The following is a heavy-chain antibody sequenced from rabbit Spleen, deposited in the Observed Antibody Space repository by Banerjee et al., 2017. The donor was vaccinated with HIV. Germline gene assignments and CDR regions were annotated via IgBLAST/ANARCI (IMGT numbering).Heavy chain of an antibody. V-gene: IGHV1S40*01. J-gene: IGHJ3*01. Sequence: QSLEESGGDLVKPGASLTLTCTASGFSFSGSYYMCWVRQAPGKGLEWIACIYAGSTGGTYYASWAKGRFTISKTSSTTVTLQMTSLTAADTATYFCAREPYGYGGGGDVWLRLTRLDLWGQGTLVTVS. D-gene: IGHD6-1*01. CDR3: AREPYGYGGGGDVWLRLTRLDL. CDR2: IYAGSTGGT. CDR1: GFSFSGSYY.